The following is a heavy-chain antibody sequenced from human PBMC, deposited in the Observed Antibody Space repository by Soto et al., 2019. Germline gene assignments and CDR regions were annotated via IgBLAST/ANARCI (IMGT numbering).Heavy chain of an antibody. D-gene: IGHD5-12*01. CDR1: GDSISSYY. CDR3: ARALPLASSYYFDY. CDR2: INHSGST. Sequence: PSETLSLTCTVSGDSISSYYWSRIRQPPGKGLEWIGEINHSGSTNYNPSLKSRVTISVDTSKNQFSLKLSSVTAADTAVYHCARALPLASSYYFDYWGQRTLVTVSS. V-gene: IGHV4-34*01. J-gene: IGHJ4*02.